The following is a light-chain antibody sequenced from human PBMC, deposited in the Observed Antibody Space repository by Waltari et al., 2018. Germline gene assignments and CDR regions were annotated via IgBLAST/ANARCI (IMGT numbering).Light chain of an antibody. J-gene: IGLJ2*01. V-gene: IGLV1-51*01. CDR3: GTWDSSLTGAV. CDR1: SSNFGQNY. CDR2: DNN. Sequence: QSVLTQPPSVSAAPGQRVTISCYAISSNFGQNYVAWYQQLPGTAPKLLIYDNNNRPSGIPDRFSGSKSGTSATLGITGLQTGDEAVYYCGTWDSSLTGAVFGGGTKLTVL.